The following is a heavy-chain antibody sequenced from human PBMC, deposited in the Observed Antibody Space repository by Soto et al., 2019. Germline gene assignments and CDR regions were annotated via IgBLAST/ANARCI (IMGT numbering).Heavy chain of an antibody. Sequence: SVKVSFKASGGAFSSYRFNWVRQARGQGLEWLGGIVPIYRTADYAQKFQGRVTITADESTRTVYMELSSLKSQDTALYYCARDSGAKLSSSWGQGTLVTVSS. CDR1: GGAFSSYR. D-gene: IGHD6-13*01. J-gene: IGHJ4*02. CDR2: IVPIYRTA. CDR3: ARDSGAKLSSS. V-gene: IGHV1-69*13.